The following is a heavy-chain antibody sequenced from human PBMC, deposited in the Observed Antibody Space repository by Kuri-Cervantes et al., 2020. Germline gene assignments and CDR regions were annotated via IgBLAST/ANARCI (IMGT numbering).Heavy chain of an antibody. CDR3: ARDFGYKGLVRVFSSRDAFDI. CDR1: GGTFSSYA. V-gene: IGHV1-69*06. J-gene: IGHJ3*02. Sequence: SVKVSCKASGGTFSSYAISWVRQAPGQGLEWMGGIIPIFGTANYAQKFQGRVTITADKSTSTAYMELSSLRSEDTAVYYCARDFGYKGLVRVFSSRDAFDIWGQGTMVTVSS. CDR2: IIPIFGTA. D-gene: IGHD5-12*01.